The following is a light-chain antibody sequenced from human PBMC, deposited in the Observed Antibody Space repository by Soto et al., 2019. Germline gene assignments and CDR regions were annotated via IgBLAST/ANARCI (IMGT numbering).Light chain of an antibody. V-gene: IGKV3-20*01. J-gene: IGKJ1*01. CDR3: QQYGSSPLT. Sequence: EKVLTQSPGTLSLSPGERATLSCRASQTVSSSYLAWYQQKPGQAPRHLIYSTSSRAIGVPDRFSGSGSGTDFTLTISRLEPEVFAVYYCQQYGSSPLTFGQGTKVEIK. CDR2: STS. CDR1: QTVSSSY.